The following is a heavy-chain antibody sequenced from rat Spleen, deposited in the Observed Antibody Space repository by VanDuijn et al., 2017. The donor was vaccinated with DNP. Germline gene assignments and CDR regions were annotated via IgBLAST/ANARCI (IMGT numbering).Heavy chain of an antibody. V-gene: IGHV4-2*01. CDR3: AKGPNYGGWSDYFDY. Sequence: EVKLVESGGGLVQPGRSLKLSCAASGFNFNDYWMGWVRQAPGKGLEWIGEINKDSRIIKYSPSLKDKITISRDNAQNTLYLLMSKLGSEDTAIYYCAKGPNYGGWSDYFDYWGQGVMVTVSS. CDR1: GFNFNDYW. CDR2: INKDSRII. D-gene: IGHD1-11*01. J-gene: IGHJ2*01.